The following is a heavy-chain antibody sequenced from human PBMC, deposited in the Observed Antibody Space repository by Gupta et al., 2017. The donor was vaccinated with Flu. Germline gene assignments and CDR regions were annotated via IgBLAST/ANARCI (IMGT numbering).Heavy chain of an antibody. CDR1: RFTFSSYN. Sequence: EVQLVESGGGLVKPGGSLRLSCAASRFTFSSYNMNWVRQAPGKGLEWVSSISSSSSYIYYADSVKGRFTISRDNAKNSLYLQMNSLRAEDTAVYYCARDGNYGGNSYGAFDIWGQGTMVTVSS. V-gene: IGHV3-21*01. CDR3: ARDGNYGGNSYGAFDI. D-gene: IGHD4-23*01. J-gene: IGHJ3*02. CDR2: ISSSSSYI.